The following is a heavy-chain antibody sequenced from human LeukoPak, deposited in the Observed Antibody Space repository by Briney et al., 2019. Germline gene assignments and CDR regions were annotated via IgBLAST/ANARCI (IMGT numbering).Heavy chain of an antibody. CDR2: INHSGST. CDR1: GGSFSGYY. CDR3: ARGPLLRYFDWLLPKQSHHWFDP. J-gene: IGHJ5*02. Sequence: SETLSLTCAVYGGSFSGYYWSWIRQPPGKGLEWIGEINHSGSTNYNPSLKSRVTISVDTSKNQFSLKLSSVTAADTAVYYCARGPLLRYFDWLLPKQSHHWFDPWGQGTLVTVSS. D-gene: IGHD3-9*01. V-gene: IGHV4-34*01.